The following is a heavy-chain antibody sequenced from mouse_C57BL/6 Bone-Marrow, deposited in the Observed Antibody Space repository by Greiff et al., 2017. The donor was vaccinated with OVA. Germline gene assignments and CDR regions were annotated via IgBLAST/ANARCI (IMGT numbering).Heavy chain of an antibody. J-gene: IGHJ1*03. Sequence: VQLQQSGAELARPGASVKLSCKASGYTFTSYGISWVKQRPGQGLEWIGEIYPRSGNTYYNEKFKGKATLTADKSSSTAYMELRSLTSEDSAVYFCARGTTVVPWYFDVWGTGTTVTVSS. V-gene: IGHV1-81*01. CDR2: IYPRSGNT. CDR1: GYTFTSYG. D-gene: IGHD1-1*01. CDR3: ARGTTVVPWYFDV.